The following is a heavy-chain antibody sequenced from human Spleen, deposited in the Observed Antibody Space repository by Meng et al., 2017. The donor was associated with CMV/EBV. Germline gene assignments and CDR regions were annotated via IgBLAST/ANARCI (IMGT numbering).Heavy chain of an antibody. V-gene: IGHV3-15*01. Sequence: GESLKISCAASGFTFSNAWMSWVRQAPGKGLEWVGRIKSKTDGGTTDYAAPVKGRFTISRDDSKNTLYLQMNSLKTEDTAVYYCTTDPGYSYGYYYYGMDVWGQGTTVTVSS. CDR2: IKSKTDGGTT. CDR1: GFTFSNAW. D-gene: IGHD5-18*01. J-gene: IGHJ6*02. CDR3: TTDPGYSYGYYYYGMDV.